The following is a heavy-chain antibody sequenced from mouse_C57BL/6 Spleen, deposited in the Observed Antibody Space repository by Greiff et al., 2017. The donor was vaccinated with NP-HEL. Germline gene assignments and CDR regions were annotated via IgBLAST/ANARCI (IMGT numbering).Heavy chain of an antibody. D-gene: IGHD1-1*01. J-gene: IGHJ3*01. CDR1: GYSITSGYD. V-gene: IGHV3-1*01. CDR2: ISYSGST. Sequence: EVQLQESGPGMVKPSQSLSLTCTVTGYSITSGYDWHWIRHFPGNKLEWMGYISYSGSTNYNPSLKSRISITHDTSKNHFFLKLNSVTTEDTATYYCARALIYYDFAYWGQGTLVTVSA. CDR3: ARALIYYDFAY.